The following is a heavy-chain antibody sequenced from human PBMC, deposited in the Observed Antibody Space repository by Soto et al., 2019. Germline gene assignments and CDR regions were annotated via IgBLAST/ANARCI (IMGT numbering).Heavy chain of an antibody. CDR3: AKGGYGSSSWYDY. D-gene: IGHD6-13*01. CDR2: ISGSGGST. J-gene: IGHJ4*02. Sequence: GGSLRLSCAASGFTFSSYAMSWVRQAPGKGLEWVSAISGSGGSTYYADSVKGRFTISRDNSKNTLYLQTNSLRAEDTAVYYCAKGGYGSSSWYDYWGQGTLVTVSS. V-gene: IGHV3-23*01. CDR1: GFTFSSYA.